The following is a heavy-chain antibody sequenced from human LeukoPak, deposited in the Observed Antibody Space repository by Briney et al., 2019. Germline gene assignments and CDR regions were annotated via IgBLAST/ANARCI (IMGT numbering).Heavy chain of an antibody. V-gene: IGHV3-48*01. J-gene: IGHJ4*02. Sequence: GGSLRLSCAASGFTFSAYSMNWVRQAPGKGLEWVSFISGGGGTIYYADSVKGRFTISRDNAKNSLHLQMDSLRVEDTAVYYCARNQEIDYYDSSGFYWGVEYWGQGTLVTLSS. CDR3: ARNQEIDYYDSSGFYWGVEY. D-gene: IGHD3-22*01. CDR2: ISGGGGTI. CDR1: GFTFSAYS.